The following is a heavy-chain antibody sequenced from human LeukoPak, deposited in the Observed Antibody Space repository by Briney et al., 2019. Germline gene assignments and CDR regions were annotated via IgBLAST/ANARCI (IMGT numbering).Heavy chain of an antibody. D-gene: IGHD2-8*01. V-gene: IGHV3-7*01. CDR3: AREAGYCTNGVCYSNWYFDL. CDR1: GFTFSSYW. Sequence: PGGSLRLSCAASGFTFSSYWMSWVRQAPGKGLEWVANIKQDGSEKYYMDSVKGRFTISRDNAKNSLYLQMNSLRAEDTAVYYCAREAGYCTNGVCYSNWYFDLWGRGTLVTVSS. J-gene: IGHJ2*01. CDR2: IKQDGSEK.